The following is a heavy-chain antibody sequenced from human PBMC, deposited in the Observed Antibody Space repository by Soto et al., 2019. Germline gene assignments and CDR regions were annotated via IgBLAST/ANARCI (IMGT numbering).Heavy chain of an antibody. CDR2: FIPMFGTT. V-gene: IGHV1-69*01. CDR3: ARVTLTVGDTPYTKHYYGMDV. Sequence: QVQLVQSGAEVKKPGSSVKVSCKASGGTFSSYALNWVRQAPGQGLEWMGGFIPMFGTTNYAQNFQGRLTITADESTDTAYMELSSLRSEDTAVYYCARVTLTVGDTPYTKHYYGMDVWGPGTTVTVSS. CDR1: GGTFSSYA. D-gene: IGHD1-26*01. J-gene: IGHJ6*02.